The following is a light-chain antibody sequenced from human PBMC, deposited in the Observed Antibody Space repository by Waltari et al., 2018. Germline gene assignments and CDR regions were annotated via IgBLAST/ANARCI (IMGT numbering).Light chain of an antibody. CDR2: GAS. J-gene: IGKJ5*01. CDR1: QSVASN. V-gene: IGKV3-15*01. Sequence: APPTCRASQSVASNLAWYRQKPGQTPRLLIYGASTRATGVPARFSGSGSGTEFTLTISSLQSEDFAVYYCQHYNNWITFGQGTRLEIK. CDR3: QHYNNWIT.